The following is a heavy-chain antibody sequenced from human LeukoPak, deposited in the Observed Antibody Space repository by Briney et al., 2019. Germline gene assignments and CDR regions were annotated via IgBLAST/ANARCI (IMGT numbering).Heavy chain of an antibody. V-gene: IGHV4-4*07. Sequence: SETLSLTCTVSGGSISSYYWSWIRQPAGKGLEWIGRIYTTGSTNYNPSLKSRVTMSVDTSKNQFSLKLSSVTAADTAVYYCARERYYASGTYPDYWGQGTLVTVSS. CDR2: IYTTGST. J-gene: IGHJ4*02. CDR3: ARERYYASGTYPDY. CDR1: GGSISSYY. D-gene: IGHD3-10*01.